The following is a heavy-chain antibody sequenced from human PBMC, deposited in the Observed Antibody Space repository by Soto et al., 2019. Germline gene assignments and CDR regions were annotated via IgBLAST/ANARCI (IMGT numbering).Heavy chain of an antibody. Sequence: PGGSLRLSCAASGFTFSSYAMAWVRQAPGKGLEWVSSICDTGGCTYYADSVKGRFTFSRDNSKNTMPLQMNSLRAEDTAVYYCARIGSVSANFDYWGLGTLVTVSS. D-gene: IGHD2-21*01. V-gene: IGHV3-23*01. J-gene: IGHJ4*02. CDR1: GFTFSSYA. CDR2: ICDTGGCT. CDR3: ARIGSVSANFDY.